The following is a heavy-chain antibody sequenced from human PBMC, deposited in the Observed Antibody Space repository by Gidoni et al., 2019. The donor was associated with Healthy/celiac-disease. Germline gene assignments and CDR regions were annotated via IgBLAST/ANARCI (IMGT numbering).Heavy chain of an antibody. D-gene: IGHD1-26*01. CDR2: IYTSGST. J-gene: IGHJ3*02. Sequence: QVQLQESGPGLVKPSETLSLTCTVSGGSLRSYDWRSIRQPAGKGLEWIGGIYTSGSTNYNPAPKSRVIMTVDTSKNQFSLKLSSGTAADTAVYYCARGHHIVGATHAFEIWGQGTMVTVSS. V-gene: IGHV4-4*07. CDR3: ARGHHIVGATHAFEI. CDR1: GGSLRSYD.